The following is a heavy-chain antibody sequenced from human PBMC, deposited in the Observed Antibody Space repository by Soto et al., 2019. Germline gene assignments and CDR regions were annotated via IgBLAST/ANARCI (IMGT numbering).Heavy chain of an antibody. CDR1: GGTLNSYT. J-gene: IGHJ4*02. V-gene: IGHV1-69*02. CDR3: ARSSVAAAGTLGN. CDR2: IIPVLGVA. D-gene: IGHD6-13*01. Sequence: QVQLVQSGAEVKKPGSWVKVSCKASGGTLNSYTINWVRQAPGHGPEWLGRIIPVLGVANYAQTFQGRVTITADKSTSTVYMDLTSLRSEDTAVYYCARSSVAAAGTLGNWGPGTLVTVSS.